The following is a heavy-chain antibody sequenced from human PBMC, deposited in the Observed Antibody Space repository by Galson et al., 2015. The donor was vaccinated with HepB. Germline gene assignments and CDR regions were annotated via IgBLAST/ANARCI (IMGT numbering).Heavy chain of an antibody. CDR3: ARTGGRITMVRGIITWLDP. CDR2: INAGNGDT. V-gene: IGHV1-3*01. Sequence: SVKVSCKASGYTFTSFAIHWVRQAPGQSLKWMGWINAGNGDTEYSQKFQGRVTMTRDTSANTAYMELSSLRSEDTAIYYCARTGGRITMVRGIITWLDPWGHGTLVTVSS. D-gene: IGHD3-10*01. J-gene: IGHJ5*02. CDR1: GYTFTSFA.